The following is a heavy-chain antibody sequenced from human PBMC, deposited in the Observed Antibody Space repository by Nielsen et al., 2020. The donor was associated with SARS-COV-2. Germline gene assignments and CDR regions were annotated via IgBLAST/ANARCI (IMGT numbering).Heavy chain of an antibody. V-gene: IGHV4-34*01. CDR1: GGSLRGYF. CDR2: SNQGGDA. Sequence: GSLRLSCTVYGGSLRGYFWIWLRQPPGKGLEWIGESNQGGDANYSPSLKNRVTISMDTSKMQFSLRLTSVTAADTGTYFCARGTYNFRSYSSSGMDVWGQGTTVIVYS. J-gene: IGHJ6*02. D-gene: IGHD3-3*01. CDR3: ARGTYNFRSYSSSGMDV.